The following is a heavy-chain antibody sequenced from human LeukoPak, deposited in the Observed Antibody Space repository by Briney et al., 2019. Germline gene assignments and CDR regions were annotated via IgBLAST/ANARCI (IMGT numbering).Heavy chain of an antibody. V-gene: IGHV1-2*06. J-gene: IGHJ4*02. CDR1: GYTFTGYY. D-gene: IGHD1-26*01. CDR2: INPNSGGT. CDR3: ARDLYSGSYFYYFDY. Sequence: ASVKVSCKASGYTFTGYYMHWMRQAPGQGLEWMGRINPNSGGTNYAQKFQGRVTMTRDTSISTAYMELSRLRSDDTAVYYCARDLYSGSYFYYFDYWGQGTLVTVSS.